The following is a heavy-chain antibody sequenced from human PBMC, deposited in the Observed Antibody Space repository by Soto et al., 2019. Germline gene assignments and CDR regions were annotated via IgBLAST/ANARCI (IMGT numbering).Heavy chain of an antibody. Sequence: QGHLVQSGAEVKKPGASVKVSCKGSGYAFTTYGITWVTQAPGQGLEWMGWISAHNGNTNYAQKPQGRVTVTRDTATSTAYMELRSLRSDDTAVYYWARGRYGDYWGQGALVTVSS. CDR2: ISAHNGNT. V-gene: IGHV1-18*01. CDR3: ARGRYGDY. CDR1: GYAFTTYG. J-gene: IGHJ4*02. D-gene: IGHD1-1*01.